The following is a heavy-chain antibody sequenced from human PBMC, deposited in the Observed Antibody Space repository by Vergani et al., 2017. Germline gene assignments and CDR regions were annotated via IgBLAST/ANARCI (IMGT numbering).Heavy chain of an antibody. CDR2: IIPIFGTA. D-gene: IGHD3-3*01. CDR1: GGTFSSYA. J-gene: IGHJ6*03. Sequence: QVQLVQSGAEVKKPGSSVKVSCKASGGTFSSYAISWVRQAPGQGLEWMGGIIPIFGTANYAQKFQGRGTITADEATSTAYMVLSSLRSEDTAVYYCARDPSYYECWSGPRPRYYYMDVWGKGTTVTVSS. V-gene: IGHV1-69*13. CDR3: ARDPSYYECWSGPRPRYYYMDV.